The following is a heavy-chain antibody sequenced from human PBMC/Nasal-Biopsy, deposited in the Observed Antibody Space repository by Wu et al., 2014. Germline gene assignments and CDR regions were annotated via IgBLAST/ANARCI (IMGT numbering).Heavy chain of an antibody. CDR2: IVPIFGTP. CDR3: ARKRDYYDSSGYYHLGKAFDI. J-gene: IGHJ3*02. Sequence: VKVSCKASGNSFSDDDINWVRQAPGQGLEWMGGIVPIFGTPNYAQKFQGRVTITADKSTSTAYMELSSLRSEDTAVYYCARKRDYYDSSGYYHLGKAFDIWGPRDKGHRLF. CDR1: GNSFSDDD. D-gene: IGHD3-22*01. V-gene: IGHV1-69*06.